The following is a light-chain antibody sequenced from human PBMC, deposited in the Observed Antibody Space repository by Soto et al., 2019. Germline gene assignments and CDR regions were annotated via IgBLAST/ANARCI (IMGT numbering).Light chain of an antibody. CDR2: DAS. Sequence: DIQMTQSPSTLSASVGDRVTITCRASQTISNWLAWYQQKPGKAPKVLIYDASTLDGGVPSRFSGRRSGTDFTLTISRLEPEDFAVYYCQRYASSTITFGQGTRLEIK. J-gene: IGKJ5*01. V-gene: IGKV1-5*01. CDR3: QRYASSTIT. CDR1: QTISNW.